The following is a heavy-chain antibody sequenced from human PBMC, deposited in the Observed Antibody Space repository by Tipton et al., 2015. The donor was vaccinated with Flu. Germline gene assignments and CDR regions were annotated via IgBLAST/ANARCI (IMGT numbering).Heavy chain of an antibody. CDR2: IYYSGRT. D-gene: IGHD4-17*01. V-gene: IGHV4-39*01. Sequence: TLSLTCTDSGGSISSRSYSWGWIRQPPGKGLEWIASIYYSGRTYYNPSLESRVTISVDTSKSQFSLKLSSVTAADTAMYYCARPTVTAGFDPWGQGTLVTVSS. J-gene: IGHJ5*02. CDR3: ARPTVTAGFDP. CDR1: GGSISSRSYS.